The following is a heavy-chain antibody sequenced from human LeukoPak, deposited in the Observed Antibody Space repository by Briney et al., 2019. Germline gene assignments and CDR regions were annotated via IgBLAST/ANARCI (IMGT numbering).Heavy chain of an antibody. CDR3: ARDSEDSGSYLGVDY. D-gene: IGHD1-26*01. V-gene: IGHV1-69*13. CDR1: GYTFTGYY. J-gene: IGHJ4*02. Sequence: SVKVSCKASGYTFTGYYMHWVRQAPGQGLEWMGGIIPIFGTANYAQKFQGRVTITADESTSTAYMELSSLRSEDTAVYYCARDSEDSGSYLGVDYWGQGTLVTVSS. CDR2: IIPIFGTA.